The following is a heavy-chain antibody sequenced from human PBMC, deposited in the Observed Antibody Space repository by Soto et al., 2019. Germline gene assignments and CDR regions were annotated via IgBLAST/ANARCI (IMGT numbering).Heavy chain of an antibody. CDR1: GDSVSSNSAA. J-gene: IGHJ4*02. D-gene: IGHD3-3*01. CDR3: ARDLXASKLRFLEWLPNSPYYFDY. Sequence: SQTLSLTCAISGDSVSSNSAAWNWIRQSPSRGLEWLGRTYYRSKWYNDYAVSVKSRITINPDTSKNQFSPQLNSVTPEDTAVYYCARDLXASKLRFLEWLPNSPYYFDYWGQGTLVTVSS. CDR2: TYYRSKWYN. V-gene: IGHV6-1*01.